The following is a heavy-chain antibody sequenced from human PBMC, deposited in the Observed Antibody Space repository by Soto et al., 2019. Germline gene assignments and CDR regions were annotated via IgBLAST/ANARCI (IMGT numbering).Heavy chain of an antibody. CDR3: ARSWSGSTSGRVDV. V-gene: IGHV3-9*01. Sequence: EVRLVESGGGLVQPGRSLRLSCVGSGFTFEDYVMHWVRQVPGKGLEWVSHISWDGYSIGYAGSVRGRFTISRDNAKNSLFLQMNSLRPEDTALYYCARSWSGSTSGRVDVWGQGTTVTVSS. CDR1: GFTFEDYV. J-gene: IGHJ6*02. CDR2: ISWDGYSI. D-gene: IGHD3-3*01.